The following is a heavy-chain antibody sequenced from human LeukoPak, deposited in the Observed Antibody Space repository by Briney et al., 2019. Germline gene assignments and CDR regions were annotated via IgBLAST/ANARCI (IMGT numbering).Heavy chain of an antibody. CDR1: GCTFDDYA. CDR3: AKDIRAVAGMGLGLNY. CDR2: ISGDGGTT. V-gene: IGHV3-43*02. J-gene: IGHJ4*02. D-gene: IGHD6-19*01. Sequence: GGPLRLSCAASGCTFDDYAMHWVRQAPGKGLEWVSLISGDGGTTYYVDYVTGRFTICRDKRKTSLYLQMNSLRTEDTALYYCAKDIRAVAGMGLGLNYWGQGTLVTVSS.